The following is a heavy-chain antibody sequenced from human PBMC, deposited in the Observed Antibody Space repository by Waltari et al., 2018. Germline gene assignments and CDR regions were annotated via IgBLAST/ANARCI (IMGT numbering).Heavy chain of an antibody. D-gene: IGHD2-8*02. CDR3: AKDRCTDTNCPPLFDY. CDR2: ISSPGNT. J-gene: IGHJ4*02. Sequence: QVQLQESGPGLVKPSETLSLTCSVSGDSISSYYWSWIRQFAGKGLEWIGRISSPGNTNYNPSLKSRVTLSVYTSNNQFSLKLSSVTAADTAVYYCAKDRCTDTNCPPLFDYWGQGTLVTVSS. CDR1: GDSISSYY. V-gene: IGHV4-4*07.